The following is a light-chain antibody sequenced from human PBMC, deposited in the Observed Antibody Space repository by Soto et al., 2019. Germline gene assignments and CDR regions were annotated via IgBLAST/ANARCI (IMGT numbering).Light chain of an antibody. CDR3: AAWEDSLNGVV. Sequence: QAVLTHPPSASGTPGQRVTISCSGSSSNIGSNTVNWYQQLPGTAPKRLIYSNNQRPSGVPDRFSGSKSGTSAALAISWLQSEDEADYYCAAWEDSLNGVVFGGGTKVTVL. CDR2: SNN. CDR1: SSNIGSNT. J-gene: IGLJ2*01. V-gene: IGLV1-44*01.